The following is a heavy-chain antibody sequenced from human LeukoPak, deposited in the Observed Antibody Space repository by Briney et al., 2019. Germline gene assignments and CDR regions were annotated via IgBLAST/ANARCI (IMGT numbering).Heavy chain of an antibody. V-gene: IGHV3-53*01. CDR2: IYSGGST. CDR3: ARPTQVGSGYGFDY. CDR1: GFTVSSNY. D-gene: IGHD5-12*01. Sequence: PGGSLRLSCAASGFTVSSNYMSWVRQAPGEGLEWVSVIYSGGSTYYADSVKGRFTISRDNSKNTLYLQMNSLRAEDTAVYYCARPTQVGSGYGFDYWGQGTLVTVSS. J-gene: IGHJ4*02.